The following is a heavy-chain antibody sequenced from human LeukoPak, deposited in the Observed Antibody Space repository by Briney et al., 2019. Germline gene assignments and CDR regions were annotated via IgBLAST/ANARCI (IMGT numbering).Heavy chain of an antibody. V-gene: IGHV4-59*01. D-gene: IGHD3-10*01. CDR3: ARVTTEARFGESPGYYYMDG. CDR1: GGSISSYY. CDR2: MYYSGST. J-gene: IGHJ6*03. Sequence: PSETLSLTCTVSGGSISSYYWSWIRQPPGKGLEWIGYMYYSGSTNYTPSPKSRVTISVDTSKNPFSLKLSSVTAADTAVYYCARVTTEARFGESPGYYYMDGWGKGTTVTVSS.